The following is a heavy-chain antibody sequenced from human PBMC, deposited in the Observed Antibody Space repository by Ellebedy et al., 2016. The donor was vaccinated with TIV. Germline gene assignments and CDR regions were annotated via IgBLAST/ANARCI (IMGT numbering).Heavy chain of an antibody. CDR1: GYMFSTYW. V-gene: IGHV5-51*01. D-gene: IGHD3-10*01. CDR3: ARRMGRGVKGKFPLDV. CDR2: IYPGDSDT. Sequence: PGGSLRLSCEGSGYMFSTYWIAWVRQMPGKGLEWMGIIYPGDSDTTYSPSFRGQVTMAVDKSINTVYLQWNSLKASDNAMYYCARRMGRGVKGKFPLDVWGQGTTVIVSS. J-gene: IGHJ6*02.